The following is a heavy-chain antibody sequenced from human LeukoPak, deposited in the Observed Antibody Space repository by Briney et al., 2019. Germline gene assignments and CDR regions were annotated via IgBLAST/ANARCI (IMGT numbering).Heavy chain of an antibody. D-gene: IGHD6-6*01. Sequence: GGSLRLSCAASGFSFSSFGMHWVRQAPGKGLEWVAYIRHDGGNKDYADSVKGRFTISRENSKNMLFLQMNSLRAEDTAVYYCAKKKEGRIAPPDYWGQGTLVTVSS. CDR3: AKKKEGRIAPPDY. V-gene: IGHV3-30*02. CDR1: GFSFSSFG. CDR2: IRHDGGNK. J-gene: IGHJ4*02.